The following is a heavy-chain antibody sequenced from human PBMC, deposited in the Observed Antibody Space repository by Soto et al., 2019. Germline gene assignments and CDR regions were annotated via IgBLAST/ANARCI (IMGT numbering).Heavy chain of an antibody. CDR3: ARSDSLDTAMVVGNYYYGMDV. CDR1: GYTFTSYG. V-gene: IGHV1-18*01. Sequence: ASVKVSCKASGYTFTSYGISWVRQAPGQGLEWMGWISAYNGNTNYAQKLQGRVTMTTDTSTSTAYMELSSLRSEDTAVYYCARSDSLDTAMVVGNYYYGMDVWGQGTTVTVSS. CDR2: ISAYNGNT. D-gene: IGHD5-18*01. J-gene: IGHJ6*02.